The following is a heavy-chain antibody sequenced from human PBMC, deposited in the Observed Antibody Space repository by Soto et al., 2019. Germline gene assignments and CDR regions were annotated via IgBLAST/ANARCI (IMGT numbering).Heavy chain of an antibody. Sequence: SVKVSCKASGGTFSSYAISWVRQAPGQGLEWMGGIIPIFGTANYAQKFQGRVTITADESTSTAYMELSSLRSEDTAVYYCARSEFYEVTRIYYYGMDVWGQGTTVTVSS. CDR2: IIPIFGTA. CDR3: ARSEFYEVTRIYYYGMDV. V-gene: IGHV1-69*13. J-gene: IGHJ6*02. CDR1: GGTFSSYA. D-gene: IGHD4-17*01.